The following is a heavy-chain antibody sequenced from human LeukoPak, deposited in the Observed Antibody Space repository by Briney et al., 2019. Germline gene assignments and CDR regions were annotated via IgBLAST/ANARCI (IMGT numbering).Heavy chain of an antibody. CDR1: GFTFSSYG. CDR2: IWYDGSNK. Sequence: GGSLRLSCAASGFTFSSYGMHWVRQAPGKGLEWVAVIWYDGSNKYYAVSVKGRFTISRDNSKNPLYLPMNRLRAQDTAVFFCARAEVGYWGPGTLVPVSS. D-gene: IGHD1-26*01. J-gene: IGHJ4*02. CDR3: ARAEVGY. V-gene: IGHV3-33*01.